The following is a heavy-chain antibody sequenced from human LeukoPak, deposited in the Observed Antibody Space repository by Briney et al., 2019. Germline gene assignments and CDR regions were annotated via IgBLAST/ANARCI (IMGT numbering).Heavy chain of an antibody. V-gene: IGHV1-18*01. CDR2: ISAYNGNT. CDR1: GYTFTNYG. J-gene: IGHJ3*02. CDR3: ARDQSVRLLQTSSTYFKHVFAI. Sequence: ASVTVSCKTSGYTFTNYGISWVRQAPGLGLEWMGWISAYNGNTNYAQKVQGRVTMTTDTSTSTAYMELRSLRFDDTAVYYCARDQSVRLLQTSSTYFKHVFAIWGQGSMVTVSS. D-gene: IGHD6-13*01.